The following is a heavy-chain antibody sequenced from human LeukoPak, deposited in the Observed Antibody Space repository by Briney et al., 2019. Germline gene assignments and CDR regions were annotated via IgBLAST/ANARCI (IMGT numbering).Heavy chain of an antibody. CDR1: GYSFTSYW. CDR3: ARRYYYDSSGYYYAAFDI. CDR2: IYPGDSDT. Sequence: PGESLKISCKGSGYSFTSYWIGWVRQMPGKGLEWMGIIYPGDSDTRYSPSFQGQVTISADKSISTAYLQWSSLKASDTAMYYCARRYYYDSSGYYYAAFDIWGQGTMVTVSS. V-gene: IGHV5-51*01. J-gene: IGHJ3*02. D-gene: IGHD3-22*01.